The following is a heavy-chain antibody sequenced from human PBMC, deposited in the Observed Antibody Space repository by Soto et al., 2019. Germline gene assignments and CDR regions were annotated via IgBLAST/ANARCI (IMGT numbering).Heavy chain of an antibody. V-gene: IGHV1-2*04. CDR3: ARGAVTTTPGYYYYMDV. CDR2: INPNSGGT. D-gene: IGHD4-4*01. Sequence: ASVKVSCKASGYTFTGYYMHWVRQAPGQGLEWMGWINPNSGGTNYAQKFQGWVTMTRDTSISTAYMELSRLRSDDTAVYYCARGAVTTTPGYYYYMDVWGKGTTATVSS. J-gene: IGHJ6*03. CDR1: GYTFTGYY.